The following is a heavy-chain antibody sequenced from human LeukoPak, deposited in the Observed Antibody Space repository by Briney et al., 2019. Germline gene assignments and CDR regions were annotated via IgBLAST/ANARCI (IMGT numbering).Heavy chain of an antibody. V-gene: IGHV3-33*01. CDR3: ARGSYYDSSGYFV. CDR1: GFTFSSYG. CDR2: IWYDGSNK. J-gene: IGHJ4*02. D-gene: IGHD3-22*01. Sequence: PGRSLRLSCAASGFTFSSYGMHWVRQAPGKGLEWVAVIWYDGSNKYYADSVKGRFTISRDNSKNTLYLQMNSLRAEDTAVYYCARGSYYDSSGYFVWGQGTLVTVSS.